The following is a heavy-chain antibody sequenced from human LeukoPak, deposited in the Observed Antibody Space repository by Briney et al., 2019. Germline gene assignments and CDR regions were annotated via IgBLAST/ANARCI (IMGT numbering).Heavy chain of an antibody. V-gene: IGHV3-30-3*02. J-gene: IGHJ5*02. Sequence: PGGSLRLSCAASGFTFSSYAMHWVRQAPGKGLEWVAVISYDGSNKYYADSVKGRFTISRDNSKNTLYPQMNSLRAEDTAVYYCAKSGTYHWGQGTLVTVSS. CDR1: GFTFSSYA. CDR2: ISYDGSNK. CDR3: AKSGTYH.